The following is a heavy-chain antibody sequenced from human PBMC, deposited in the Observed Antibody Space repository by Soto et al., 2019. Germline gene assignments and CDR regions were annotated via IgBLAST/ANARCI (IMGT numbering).Heavy chain of an antibody. CDR3: ARAGGSIFGVVPDY. CDR1: GGSISSYY. D-gene: IGHD3-3*01. Sequence: SETLSLTCTVSGGSISSYYWSWIRQPPGKGLEWIGYIYYSGSTNYNPSLKSRVTISVDTSKNQFSLKLSSVTAADTAVYYCARAGGSIFGVVPDYWGQGTLVTVSS. V-gene: IGHV4-59*01. J-gene: IGHJ4*02. CDR2: IYYSGST.